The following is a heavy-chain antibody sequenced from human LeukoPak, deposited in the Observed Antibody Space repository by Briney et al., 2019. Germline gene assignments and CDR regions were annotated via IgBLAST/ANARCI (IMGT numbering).Heavy chain of an antibody. D-gene: IGHD5-18*01. CDR3: ARGVDTALVTTKGDYHGVDV. J-gene: IGHJ6*04. Sequence: PSETLSLTCAVYGGSFNGYYWTWIRQPPGKGLEWIGEINHSGSTNYNPSLKSRVTISVDMSKNQFSLKLSSLTAADTAVYYCARGVDTALVTTKGDYHGVDVWGKGTTVTVSS. CDR2: INHSGST. V-gene: IGHV4-34*01. CDR1: GGSFNGYY.